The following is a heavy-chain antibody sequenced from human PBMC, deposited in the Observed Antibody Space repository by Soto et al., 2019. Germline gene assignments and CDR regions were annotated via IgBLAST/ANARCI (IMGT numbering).Heavy chain of an antibody. D-gene: IGHD3-22*01. Sequence: QVQLVESGGGVVQPGRSLRLSCAASGFTFSSHDMHWVRQAPGKGLEWVAVIWYDGSNKYYGDSVKSRFTISRDNSKNTLYLQMDSLRADDTAVYYCARWGNDKNMDVWGQGTTVTVSS. J-gene: IGHJ6*02. CDR1: GFTFSSHD. CDR3: ARWGNDKNMDV. V-gene: IGHV3-33*01. CDR2: IWYDGSNK.